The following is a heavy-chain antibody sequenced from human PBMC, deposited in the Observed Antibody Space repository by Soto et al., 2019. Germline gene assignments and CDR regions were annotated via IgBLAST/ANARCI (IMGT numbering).Heavy chain of an antibody. D-gene: IGHD5-12*01. CDR2: MNPNSGNT. Sequence: QVQLVQSGAEVKKPGASVKVSCKASGYTFTSYDINWVRQATGQGLEWMGWMNPNSGNTVYAQKFQGRFTXTXDTSISTAYMELSSLRSEDTAVYYCARDASTKAFEYWGQGTLVTVSS. V-gene: IGHV1-8*01. CDR1: GYTFTSYD. CDR3: ARDASTKAFEY. J-gene: IGHJ4*02.